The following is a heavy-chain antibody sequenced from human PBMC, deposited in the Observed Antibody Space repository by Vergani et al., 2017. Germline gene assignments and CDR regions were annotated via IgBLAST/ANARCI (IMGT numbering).Heavy chain of an antibody. CDR1: GITFSDYA. V-gene: IGHV3-23*04. D-gene: IGHD3-10*01. CDR2: ISASRGST. J-gene: IGHJ4*02. CDR3: ASARSIWFGPDY. Sequence: EVQLVESGGGLVQPGGSLRLSCAASGITFSDYAVAWVRQAPGKGLEWVSLISASRGSTYYADSVKGRFTISRDNSKNTSYVQMNNLRGDDTAVYYCASARSIWFGPDYWGQGTVVTVSS.